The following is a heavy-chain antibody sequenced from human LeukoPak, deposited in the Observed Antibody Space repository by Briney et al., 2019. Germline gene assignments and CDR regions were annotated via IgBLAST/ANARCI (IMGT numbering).Heavy chain of an antibody. V-gene: IGHV4-30-4*07. D-gene: IGHD3-3*01. Sequence: PSETLSLTCAVSGGSISSGGYSWSWIRQPPGKGLEWIGYIYYSGSTYYNPSLKSRVTISVDTSKNQFSLKLSSVTAADTAVYXCXRXLRVTIFGVVRVNWFDPWGQGTLVTVSS. CDR1: GGSISSGGYS. J-gene: IGHJ5*02. CDR3: XRXLRVTIFGVVRVNWFDP. CDR2: IYYSGST.